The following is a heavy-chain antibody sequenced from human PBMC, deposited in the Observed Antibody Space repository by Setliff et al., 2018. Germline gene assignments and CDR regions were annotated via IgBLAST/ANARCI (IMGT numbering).Heavy chain of an antibody. Sequence: GGSLRLSCATSGFTFSTHAMHWARQAPGKGLDWVANIKEDGSETYYGGSVKGRFTISRDNAKSSLYLQMNSLRAEDTAVYYCARDLIRGAPNWFDPWGQGTLVTVSS. CDR3: ARDLIRGAPNWFDP. CDR2: IKEDGSET. V-gene: IGHV3-7*01. CDR1: GFTFSTHA. J-gene: IGHJ5*02. D-gene: IGHD3-10*01.